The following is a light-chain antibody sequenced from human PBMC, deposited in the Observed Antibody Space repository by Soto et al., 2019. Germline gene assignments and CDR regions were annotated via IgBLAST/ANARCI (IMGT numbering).Light chain of an antibody. CDR1: QDISSS. Sequence: DIQMTQSPSSLSASVGDRVTITCRASQDISSSLAWYQQKSGKVPKLLIYSASTLQSGVPSRFRGSGSGIDFTLTLNSLQPEDVATYFCQHYGSGPITFGPRTKVA. J-gene: IGKJ3*01. CDR3: QHYGSGPIT. V-gene: IGKV1-27*01. CDR2: SAS.